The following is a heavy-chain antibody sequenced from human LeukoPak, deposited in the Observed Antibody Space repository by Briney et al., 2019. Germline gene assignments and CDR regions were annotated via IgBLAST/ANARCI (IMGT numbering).Heavy chain of an antibody. CDR1: GYSFTSYW. Sequence: PGESLKISCKGSGYSFTSYWIGWVRQMPGKGLEWMGIIYPGDSDTRYSPSFQGQVTISADKSISTAYLQWSSLKASDTAMYYCTRPENSYSSGWYVDYWGQGTLVTVSS. J-gene: IGHJ4*02. CDR3: TRPENSYSSGWYVDY. CDR2: IYPGDSDT. D-gene: IGHD6-19*01. V-gene: IGHV5-51*01.